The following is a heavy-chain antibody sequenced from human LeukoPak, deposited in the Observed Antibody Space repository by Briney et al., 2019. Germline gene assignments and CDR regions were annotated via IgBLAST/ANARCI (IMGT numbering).Heavy chain of an antibody. J-gene: IGHJ5*02. V-gene: IGHV4-34*01. D-gene: IGHD5-18*01. CDR3: ARAGAWIQLWPRRNWFDP. CDR1: GGSFSGYY. Sequence: SETLSLTCVVYGGSFSGYYWSWIRLPPGKGLEWIGEINHSGSTNYNPSLKSRVTISVDTSKNQFSLKLSSVTAADTAVYYCARAGAWIQLWPRRNWFDPWGQGTLVTVSS. CDR2: INHSGST.